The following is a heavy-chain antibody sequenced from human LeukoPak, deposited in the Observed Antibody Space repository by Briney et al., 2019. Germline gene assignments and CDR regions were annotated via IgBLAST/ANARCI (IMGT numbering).Heavy chain of an antibody. D-gene: IGHD6-13*01. CDR3: ARHIPLPPRGIAAAGIGDY. V-gene: IGHV1-18*01. J-gene: IGHJ4*02. Sequence: ASVKVSCKASGYTFTSYGISWVRQAPGQGLEWMGWISAYNGNTNCAQKLQGRVTMTTDTSTSTAYMESRSLRSDDTAVYYCARHIPLPPRGIAAAGIGDYWGQGTLVTVSS. CDR1: GYTFTSYG. CDR2: ISAYNGNT.